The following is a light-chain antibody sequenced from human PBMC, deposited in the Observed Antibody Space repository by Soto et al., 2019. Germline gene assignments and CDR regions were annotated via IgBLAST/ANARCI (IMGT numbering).Light chain of an antibody. V-gene: IGLV1-44*01. CDR1: SSNIGSNT. CDR2: TNS. Sequence: QSVLTQPPSASGTPGQRVTISCSGSSSNIGSNTVKWYQHLPGTAPKLLIYTNSQRPSGVPDRFSGSKSGTSASLAISGLQSEDEADYYCAEWDDSLDGLVFGTGTKVTVL. CDR3: AEWDDSLDGLV. J-gene: IGLJ1*01.